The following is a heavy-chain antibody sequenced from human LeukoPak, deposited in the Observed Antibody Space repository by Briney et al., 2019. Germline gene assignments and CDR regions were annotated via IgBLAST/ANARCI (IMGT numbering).Heavy chain of an antibody. D-gene: IGHD6-19*01. CDR2: ISSSSSTI. CDR3: ARVVSVAGTLLDY. J-gene: IGHJ4*02. V-gene: IGHV3-48*01. Sequence: HSGGSLRLSCAASGFTFSSYSMNWVRQAPGKGLEWVSYISSSSSTIYYADSVKGRFTISRDNARNSLYLQMNSLRAEDTAVYYCARVVSVAGTLLDYWGQGTLVTVSS. CDR1: GFTFSSYS.